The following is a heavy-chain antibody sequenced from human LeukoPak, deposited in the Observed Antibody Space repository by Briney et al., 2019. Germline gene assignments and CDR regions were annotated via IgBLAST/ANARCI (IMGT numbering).Heavy chain of an antibody. Sequence: GGSLRLSCVASGFTFSSYGMSWVRQAPGKGLEWVSSIRGSGGSTYYADSVKGRFTISRDNSKNTLYLQMNSLRAEDTAAYYCARAIAVAGHFDYWGQGTLVTVSS. V-gene: IGHV3-23*01. D-gene: IGHD6-19*01. CDR1: GFTFSSYG. CDR2: IRGSGGST. CDR3: ARAIAVAGHFDY. J-gene: IGHJ4*02.